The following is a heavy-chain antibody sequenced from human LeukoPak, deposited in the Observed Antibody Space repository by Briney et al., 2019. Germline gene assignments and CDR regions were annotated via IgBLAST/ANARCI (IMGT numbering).Heavy chain of an antibody. V-gene: IGHV4-59*08. D-gene: IGHD3-16*02. J-gene: IGHJ4*02. CDR3: ARAPSYDYVWGSYRPPYYFDY. CDR2: ISDIGSI. Sequence: SETLSLTCTVSGGSISSYYWSWIRQPPGKGLEWIAYISDIGSINYNPSLKSRVTISLDTSKNQFSLKLSSVTAADTAVYYCARAPSYDYVWGSYRPPYYFDYWGQGTLVTVSS. CDR1: GGSISSYY.